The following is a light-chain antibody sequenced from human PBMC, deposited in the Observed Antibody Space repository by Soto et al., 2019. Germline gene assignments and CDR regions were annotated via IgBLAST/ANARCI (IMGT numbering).Light chain of an antibody. Sequence: DIQMTQSPSTLSGSVGDRVTITCRASQSISSWLAWYQQKPGKAPNLLIYDASSLESGVPSRFSGSGSGTDFTLTISSLEPEDFAVYYCQQRSDWPPITFGQGTRLEIK. J-gene: IGKJ5*01. V-gene: IGKV1-5*01. CDR1: QSISSW. CDR3: QQRSDWPPIT. CDR2: DAS.